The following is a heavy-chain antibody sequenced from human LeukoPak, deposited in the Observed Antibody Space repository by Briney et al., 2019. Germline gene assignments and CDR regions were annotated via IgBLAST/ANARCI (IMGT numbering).Heavy chain of an antibody. CDR2: VSGSGDST. Sequence: GGSLRLSCAASGFSFNNAWMTWVRQAPGKGLEWVSGVSGSGDSTYYADSVKGRFTISGDNSKNTLYLQMNSLRAEDTAVYYCAKYMSSGYWGQGTLVTVSS. V-gene: IGHV3-23*01. D-gene: IGHD6-19*01. CDR3: AKYMSSGY. J-gene: IGHJ4*02. CDR1: GFSFNNAW.